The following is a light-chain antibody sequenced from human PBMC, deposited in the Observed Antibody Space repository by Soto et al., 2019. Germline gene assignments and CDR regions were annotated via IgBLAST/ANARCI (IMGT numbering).Light chain of an antibody. J-gene: IGKJ1*01. V-gene: IGKV3-15*01. Sequence: ELVRTQSPATLSVSPGERATLSGRASQSFSSTLAWYQQKPGQAPSLLIYGASIRATGIPARFSGSGSGTEVTLTISSLQSEDVAVYYCQQYNNWPPMAFGQGNKVEIK. CDR3: QQYNNWPPMA. CDR1: QSFSST. CDR2: GAS.